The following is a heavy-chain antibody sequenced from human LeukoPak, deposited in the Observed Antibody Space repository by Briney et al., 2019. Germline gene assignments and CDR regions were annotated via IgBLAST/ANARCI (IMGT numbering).Heavy chain of an antibody. CDR3: ARDKGVLDFDY. D-gene: IGHD2-8*01. Sequence: GGSLRLSCAASGFAFSSYEMNWVRQAPGKGLEWVSYISSSGSTTYYADSVKGRFTISRDNAKNSLYLQMNSLRAEDTAVYYCARDKGVLDFDYWGQGTLVTVSS. CDR2: ISSSGSTT. CDR1: GFAFSSYE. V-gene: IGHV3-48*03. J-gene: IGHJ4*02.